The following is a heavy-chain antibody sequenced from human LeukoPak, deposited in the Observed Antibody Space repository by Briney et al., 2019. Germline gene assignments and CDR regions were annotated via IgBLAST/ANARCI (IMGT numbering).Heavy chain of an antibody. CDR3: ARDPLPMIVVVNYFDY. CDR2: ISYDGSNK. CDR1: GFTFSSYA. Sequence: PGRSLRLSCAASGFTFSSYAIARVRQASGQGPEWVAVISYDGSNKYYADSVKGRFTISRDNSKNTLYLQMNSLRAEDTAVYYCARDPLPMIVVVNYFDYWGQGTLVTVSS. D-gene: IGHD3-22*01. J-gene: IGHJ4*02. V-gene: IGHV3-30*01.